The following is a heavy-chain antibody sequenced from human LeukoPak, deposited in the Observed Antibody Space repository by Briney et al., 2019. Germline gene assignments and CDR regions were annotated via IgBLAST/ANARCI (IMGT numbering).Heavy chain of an antibody. CDR1: GGTFSSYA. D-gene: IGHD6-13*01. CDR3: ASDAAAGGFDY. Sequence: GASVKVSCKASGGTFSSYAISWVRQAPGQGLEWMGGIIPIFGTANYAQKFQGRVTITADESTSTAYMELSSLRSEDTAVYYCASDAAAGGFDYWGQGTLVTVSS. J-gene: IGHJ4*02. CDR2: IIPIFGTA. V-gene: IGHV1-69*13.